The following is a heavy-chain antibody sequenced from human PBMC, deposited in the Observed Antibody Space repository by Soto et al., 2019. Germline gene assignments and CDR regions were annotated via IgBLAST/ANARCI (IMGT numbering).Heavy chain of an antibody. D-gene: IGHD1-1*01. CDR2: MSHSGGT. CDR1: GGSVSSGSYY. Sequence: QVQLQQWGAGLLKPSETLSLTCAVYGGSVSSGSYYWSWIRQPPGKGLEWIGEMSHSGGTHFNPSLKRGVTISVDTSKNQFSLKMSFVTAADTALYYCARVERGTATTVVDAFDIWGPGTMVTVSS. CDR3: ARVERGTATTVVDAFDI. V-gene: IGHV4-34*01. J-gene: IGHJ3*02.